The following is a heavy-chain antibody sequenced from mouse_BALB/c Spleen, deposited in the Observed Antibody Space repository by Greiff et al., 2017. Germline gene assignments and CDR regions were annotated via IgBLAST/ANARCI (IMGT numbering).Heavy chain of an antibody. V-gene: IGHV1S81*02. CDR2: INPSNGGT. CDR3: TRPPSMIARGWYLDV. CDR1: GYTFTSYY. Sequence: QVQLQQSGAELVKPGASVKLSCKASGYTFTSYYMYWVKQRPGQGLEWIGEINPSNGGTNFNEKFKSKATLTVDKSSSTAYMQLSSLTSEDSAVYYCTRPPSMIARGWYLDVWGAGTTVTVSS. D-gene: IGHD2-4*01. J-gene: IGHJ1*01.